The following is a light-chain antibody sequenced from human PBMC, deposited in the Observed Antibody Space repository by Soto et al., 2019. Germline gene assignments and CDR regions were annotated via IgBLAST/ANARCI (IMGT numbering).Light chain of an antibody. V-gene: IGKV3-20*01. CDR3: EQYGSSPLT. CDR1: QSISGRY. J-gene: IGKJ4*01. CDR2: DAS. Sequence: PGERASLSCRASQSISGRYLAWYQQKPGQAPRLLIYDASSRATGIPDRFSGSGSGTDFFLTISRLEPEDFAVYYCEQYGSSPLTFGGGTKVES.